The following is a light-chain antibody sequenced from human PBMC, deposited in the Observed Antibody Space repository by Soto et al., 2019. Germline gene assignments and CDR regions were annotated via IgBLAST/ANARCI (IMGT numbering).Light chain of an antibody. J-gene: IGKJ1*01. V-gene: IGKV3-20*01. Sequence: EIVLTQSPGTLSLSPGERATLSCRASQSFNSIYLAWYQQKPGQAPRLLIYGASSRATGIPDRFNGRGSGTDFTLTISRLEPEDFAVYYCHQYDSWTCGQGTKVDIK. CDR3: HQYDSWT. CDR1: QSFNSIY. CDR2: GAS.